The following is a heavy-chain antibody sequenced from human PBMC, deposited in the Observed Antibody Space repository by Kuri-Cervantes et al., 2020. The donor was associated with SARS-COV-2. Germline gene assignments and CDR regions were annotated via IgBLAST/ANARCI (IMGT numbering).Heavy chain of an antibody. J-gene: IGHJ6*03. CDR2: ISSTSSYI. D-gene: IGHD6-13*01. Sequence: GGSLRLSCAASGFTFSSNSMNWVRQAPGKGLEWVSSISSTSSYIYYADSVKGRFTISRDNAKNSLYLQMNSLRAEDTAVYYCARDCSSPYKYYYYYYMDVWGKGTTVTVSS. CDR1: GFTFSSNS. CDR3: ARDCSSPYKYYYYYYMDV. V-gene: IGHV3-21*01.